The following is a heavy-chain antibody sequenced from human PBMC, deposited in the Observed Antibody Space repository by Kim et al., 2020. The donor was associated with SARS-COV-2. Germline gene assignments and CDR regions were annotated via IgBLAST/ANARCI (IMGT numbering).Heavy chain of an antibody. D-gene: IGHD3-22*01. CDR2: INPSGGST. V-gene: IGHV1-46*01. J-gene: IGHJ4*02. CDR1: GYTFTSYF. Sequence: ASVKVSCKASGYTFTSYFMHWVRQAPGQGLEWMGIINPSGGSTTYAQKFQGRVTVTRDTSTSTVHMELSSLRSEDTAVYYCARDRTMKDWGQGTLVTVSS. CDR3: ARDRTMKD.